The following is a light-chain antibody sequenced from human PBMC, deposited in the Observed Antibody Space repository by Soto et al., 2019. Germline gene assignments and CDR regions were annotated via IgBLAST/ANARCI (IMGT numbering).Light chain of an antibody. CDR2: DVS. CDR1: SSDVGGYNY. V-gene: IGLV2-11*01. J-gene: IGLJ3*02. CDR3: CSYAVSDTWV. Sequence: QSALTQPRSVSGSPGQSVTISCTGTSSDVGGYNYVSWYQQHPGKAPKLMIYDVSKRPSGVPDRFSGSKSGNTASLTISWLQAEDEADYYCCSYAVSDTWVFGGGTKLTVL.